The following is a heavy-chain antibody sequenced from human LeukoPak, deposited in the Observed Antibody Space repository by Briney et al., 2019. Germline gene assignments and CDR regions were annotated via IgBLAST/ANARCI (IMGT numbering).Heavy chain of an antibody. CDR2: IRSDGGIK. CDR3: TKDVPAAYFDY. J-gene: IGHJ4*02. V-gene: IGHV3-30*02. CDR1: GFTFDNYG. D-gene: IGHD2-2*01. Sequence: GGSLRLSCAASGFTFDNYGMHWVRQAPGKGLEWVAFIRSDGGIKYYADSVKGRFTISRDNSKNTLYLQVNSLRAEDTAVYFCTKDVPAAYFDYWGQGTLVTVSS.